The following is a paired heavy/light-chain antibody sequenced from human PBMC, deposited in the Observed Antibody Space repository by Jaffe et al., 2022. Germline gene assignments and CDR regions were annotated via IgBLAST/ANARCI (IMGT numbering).Light chain of an antibody. Sequence: EIVMTQSPATLSVSPGERATLSCRASQSVSSNLAWYQQKPGQAPRLLIYGASTRATGIPARFSGSGSGTEFTLTISSLQSEDFAVYYCQQYNNWPPEYTFGQGTKLEIK. CDR3: QQYNNWPPEYT. CDR2: GAS. J-gene: IGKJ2*01. CDR1: QSVSSN. V-gene: IGKV3-15*01.
Heavy chain of an antibody. CDR2: ISSSGSTI. CDR1: GFTFSDYY. D-gene: IGHD2-21*01. J-gene: IGHJ4*02. Sequence: QVQLVESGGGLVKPGGSLRLSCAASGFTFSDYYMSWIRQAPGKGLEWVSYISSSGSTIYYADSVKGRFTISRDNAKNSLYLQMNSLRAEDTAVYYCARDAIPVRGGFDYWGQGTLVTVSS. V-gene: IGHV3-11*01. CDR3: ARDAIPVRGGFDY.